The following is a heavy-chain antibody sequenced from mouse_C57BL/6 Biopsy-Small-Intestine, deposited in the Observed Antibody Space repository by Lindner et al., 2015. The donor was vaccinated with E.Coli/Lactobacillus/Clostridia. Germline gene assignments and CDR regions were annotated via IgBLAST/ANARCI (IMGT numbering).Heavy chain of an antibody. D-gene: IGHD1-1*01. V-gene: IGHV1-42*01. CDR1: GYSFTGYY. Sequence: VQLQESGPELVKPGASVKISCKASGYSFTGYYMNWVKQSPEKSLEWIGEINPSTGGTTYNQKFKAKATLTVDKSSSTAYMQLKSLTSEDSAVYYCARRGLITTVVGYFDYWGQGTTLTVSS. CDR3: ARRGLITTVVGYFDY. CDR2: INPSTGGT. J-gene: IGHJ2*01.